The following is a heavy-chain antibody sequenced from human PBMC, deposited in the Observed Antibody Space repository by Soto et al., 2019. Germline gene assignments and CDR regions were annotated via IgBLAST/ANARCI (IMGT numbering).Heavy chain of an antibody. CDR2: IYYSGST. J-gene: IGHJ6*02. CDR1: GGSISSGDYY. CDR3: ARSIAAAGTFYYYYYGMDV. V-gene: IGHV4-30-4*01. D-gene: IGHD6-13*01. Sequence: PSETLSLTCTVSGGSISSGDYYWSWIRQPPGKGLEWIGYIYYSGSTYYNPSLKSRVTISVDTSKNQFSLKLSSVTAADTAVYYCARSIAAAGTFYYYYYGMDVWGQGTTVTVSS.